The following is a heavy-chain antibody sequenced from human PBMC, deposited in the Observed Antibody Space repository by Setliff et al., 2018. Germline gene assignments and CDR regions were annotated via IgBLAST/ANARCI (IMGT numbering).Heavy chain of an antibody. Sequence: GESLKISCAASGYASSSYAMTWVRQAPGKGLEWVSIISASGDTTYYADSVKGRFTISRDNSKNTLYLQMNSLRAEDTAVYYCCSGSYLFVYWGQGSRVTVSS. CDR3: CSGSYLFVY. J-gene: IGHJ4*02. V-gene: IGHV3-23*01. CDR1: GYASSSYA. D-gene: IGHD1-26*01. CDR2: ISASGDTT.